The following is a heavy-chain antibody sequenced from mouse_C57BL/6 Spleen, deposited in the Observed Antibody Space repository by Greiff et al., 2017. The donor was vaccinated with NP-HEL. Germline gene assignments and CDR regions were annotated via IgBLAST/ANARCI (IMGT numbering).Heavy chain of an antibody. CDR2: ISDGGSYT. D-gene: IGHD2-4*01. CDR3: ARDLGLRRMDY. Sequence: EVQLVESGGGLVKPGGSLKLSCAASGFTFSSYAMSWVRQTPEKRLEWVATISDGGSYTYYPDNVKGRFTISRDNAKNNLYLQMSHLKSEDTAMYYCARDLGLRRMDYWGQGTSVTVSS. V-gene: IGHV5-4*01. CDR1: GFTFSSYA. J-gene: IGHJ4*01.